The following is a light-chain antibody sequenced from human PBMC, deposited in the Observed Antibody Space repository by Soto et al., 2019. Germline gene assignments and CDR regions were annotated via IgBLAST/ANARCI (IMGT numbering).Light chain of an antibody. CDR2: PAS. CDR1: QPISSW. V-gene: IGKV1-12*01. Sequence: DIQMTQSPSSISASVGDRVTITCRASQPISSWLAWYQQVPGQAPYLLIYPASTLQRGVPSKFSGSGSGTDFTLTINSLQPEDFATYYCQQGYNFPRAFGQGTRVEI. J-gene: IGKJ1*01. CDR3: QQGYNFPRA.